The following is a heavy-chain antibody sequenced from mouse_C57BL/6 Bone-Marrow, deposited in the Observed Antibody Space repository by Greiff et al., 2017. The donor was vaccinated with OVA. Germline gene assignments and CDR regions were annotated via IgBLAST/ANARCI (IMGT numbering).Heavy chain of an antibody. J-gene: IGHJ1*03. V-gene: IGHV1-80*01. CDR2: IYPGDGDT. Sequence: VKLMESGAELVKPGASVKISCKASGYAFSSYWMNWVKQRPGKGLEWIGQIYPGDGDTNYNGKFKGKATLTADKSSSTAYMQLSSLTSEDSAVYFCARSRPYWYFDVWGTGTTVTVSS. CDR3: ARSRPYWYFDV. CDR1: GYAFSSYW.